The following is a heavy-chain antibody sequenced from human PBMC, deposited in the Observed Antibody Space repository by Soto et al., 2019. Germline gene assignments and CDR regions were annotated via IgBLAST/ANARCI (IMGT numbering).Heavy chain of an antibody. Sequence: PSETLSLTCAVYGGSFSGYYWSWIRQPPGKGLELIGEINHSGSTNYNPSLKSRVTISVDTSKNQFSLKLSSVTAADTAVYYCARGGGQWLVHPYYYYYGMDVWGQGTTVTVSS. CDR2: INHSGST. CDR3: ARGGGQWLVHPYYYYYGMDV. V-gene: IGHV4-34*01. J-gene: IGHJ6*02. CDR1: GGSFSGYY. D-gene: IGHD6-19*01.